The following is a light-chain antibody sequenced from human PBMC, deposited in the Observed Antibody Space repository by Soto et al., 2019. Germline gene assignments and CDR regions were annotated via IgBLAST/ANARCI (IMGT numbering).Light chain of an antibody. Sequence: QSVLTQPGSVSGSPGQSITISCTGTSSDVGGYNYVSWYQQHPGKAPKLMIYEVSNRPSGVSNRFSGSKSGNTASLTISGLQAEDEADYYCSSYTSSSTRFYVFGTGTKVTVL. CDR1: SSDVGGYNY. CDR2: EVS. CDR3: SSYTSSSTRFYV. J-gene: IGLJ1*01. V-gene: IGLV2-14*01.